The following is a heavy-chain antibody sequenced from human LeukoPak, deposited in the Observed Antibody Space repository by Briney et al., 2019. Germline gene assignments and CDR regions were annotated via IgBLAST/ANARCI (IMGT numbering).Heavy chain of an antibody. V-gene: IGHV3-23*01. CDR2: ISGSGGST. Sequence: GGSLRLSCAASGFTFSSYDMSWVRQAPGKGLEWVSAISGSGGSTYYADSVKGRFTISRDNSKNTLYLQMNSLRAEDTAVYYCAKPISGLWTGIFDYWGQGTLVTVSS. J-gene: IGHJ4*02. CDR1: GFTFSSYD. CDR3: AKPISGLWTGIFDY. D-gene: IGHD3/OR15-3a*01.